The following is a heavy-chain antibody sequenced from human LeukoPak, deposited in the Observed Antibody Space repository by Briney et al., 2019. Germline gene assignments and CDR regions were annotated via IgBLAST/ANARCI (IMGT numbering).Heavy chain of an antibody. CDR2: INPNSGGT. J-gene: IGHJ4*02. V-gene: IGHV1-2*02. CDR1: GYTFTGYY. CDR3: ARDHYSSGWPFDY. Sequence: ASVKVSCKASGYTFTGYYIHWLRQAPGQGLEWMGWINPNSGGTDYAQKFQGRVTMTMDTSISTVYMYLSRLRSDDTATYYCARDHYSSGWPFDYWGQGTRLTVSS. D-gene: IGHD6-19*01.